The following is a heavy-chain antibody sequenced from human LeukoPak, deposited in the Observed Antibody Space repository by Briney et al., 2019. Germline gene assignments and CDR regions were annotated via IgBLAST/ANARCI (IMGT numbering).Heavy chain of an antibody. J-gene: IGHJ4*02. V-gene: IGHV3-48*03. Sequence: QPGGSLRLSCGASGFTFITYEMNWVRQAPGKGLEWVSYISSSGSIYNADIVKGRFTISRDNAKNSLYLQMHSLRAEDTAVYFCARALPSSWWYFDYWGRGTLVTVSS. CDR1: GFTFITYE. CDR3: ARALPSSWWYFDY. D-gene: IGHD6-13*01. CDR2: ISSSGSI.